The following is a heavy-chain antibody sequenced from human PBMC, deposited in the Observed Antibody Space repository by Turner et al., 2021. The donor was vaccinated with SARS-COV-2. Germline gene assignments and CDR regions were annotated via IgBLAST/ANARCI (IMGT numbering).Heavy chain of an antibody. D-gene: IGHD7-27*01. J-gene: IGHJ4*02. CDR2: MSPDGRVI. V-gene: IGHV3-7*01. CDR3: ARDPAWGALDL. Sequence: EAQLVESGGDLVQPGGSLRLSCAASGFACHNSWLSWVRQIPGKGLQWVADMSPDGRVIMYVYSVKGLFTISRDNANNAGYLQMNSRRVEDTALYYCARDPAWGALDLWGQGTLFTVSS. CDR1: GFACHNSW.